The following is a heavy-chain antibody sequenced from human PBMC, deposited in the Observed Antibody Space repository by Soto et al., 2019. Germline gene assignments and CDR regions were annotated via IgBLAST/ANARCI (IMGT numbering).Heavy chain of an antibody. CDR3: ARGAYSSSWDSRYFER. J-gene: IGHJ2*01. Sequence: QVQLQESGPGLVKPSETLSLTCTVSGGSNSSYYWSWIRQPPGKGLEWIGNIYYSGSTNYNPSLRQRGPREVDPPKSPSAQRRSSVTGASAAVDYCARGAYSSSWDSRYFERWGRGTLVRASS. D-gene: IGHD6-13*01. CDR1: GGSNSSYY. CDR2: IYYSGST. V-gene: IGHV4-59*01.